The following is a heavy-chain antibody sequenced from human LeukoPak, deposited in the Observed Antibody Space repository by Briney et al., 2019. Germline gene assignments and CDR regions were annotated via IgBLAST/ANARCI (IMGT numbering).Heavy chain of an antibody. J-gene: IGHJ6*02. D-gene: IGHD3-22*01. CDR3: ARGKDHYYDSSGYPDDYYYTMDV. CDR2: INPYSGDT. V-gene: IGHV1-2*02. Sequence: ASVKVSCKASGYTFTGYFMHWVRQAPGQGLEWMGWINPYSGDTNYAQKLQGRVTMTSDTSISTAFMELSRLRSDDTAVYYCARGKDHYYDSSGYPDDYYYTMDVWGQGTTVTVSS. CDR1: GYTFTGYF.